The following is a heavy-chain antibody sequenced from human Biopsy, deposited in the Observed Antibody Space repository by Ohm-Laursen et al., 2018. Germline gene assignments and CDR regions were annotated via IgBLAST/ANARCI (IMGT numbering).Heavy chain of an antibody. CDR3: VREPKTGTAEAWYFDL. J-gene: IGHJ2*01. Sequence: TLSLTCSVSGGSINSANYFWAWIRQHPGKGLGWIGYISHTGSTHSNPSLKSQITISIDTSENHFSLKLRSVTATDTAVYYCVREPKTGTAEAWYFDLWGRGTLVTVSS. V-gene: IGHV4-31*01. D-gene: IGHD3-9*01. CDR1: GGSINSANYF. CDR2: ISHTGST.